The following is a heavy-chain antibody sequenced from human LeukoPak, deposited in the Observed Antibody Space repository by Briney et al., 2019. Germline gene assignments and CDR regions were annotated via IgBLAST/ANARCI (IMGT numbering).Heavy chain of an antibody. CDR1: GFTFDDYA. Sequence: GGSLRLSCAASGFTFDDYAMHWVRQAPGKGLEWVSLISWDGGSTYYADSVKGRFTISRDNSKNSLYLQMNSLRAEDTALYYCARLCSSTSCTHFDYWGQGTLVTVSS. CDR3: ARLCSSTSCTHFDY. CDR2: ISWDGGST. V-gene: IGHV3-43D*04. J-gene: IGHJ4*02. D-gene: IGHD2-2*01.